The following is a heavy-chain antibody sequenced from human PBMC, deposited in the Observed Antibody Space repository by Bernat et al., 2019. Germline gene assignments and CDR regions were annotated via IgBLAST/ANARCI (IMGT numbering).Heavy chain of an antibody. V-gene: IGHV3-23*01. CDR3: AKDGLPAPGYYFDY. CDR1: GSTFSSYA. Sequence: EVQLLESGGGLVQPGGSLRLSCAASGSTFSSYAMSWFRQAPGKGLEWVSAIMVSGGSTYYADSVKGRFTISRDNSKNTLYLQMNSLRAEDTAVYYCAKDGLPAPGYYFDYWGQGTLVTVSS. J-gene: IGHJ4*02. CDR2: IMVSGGST.